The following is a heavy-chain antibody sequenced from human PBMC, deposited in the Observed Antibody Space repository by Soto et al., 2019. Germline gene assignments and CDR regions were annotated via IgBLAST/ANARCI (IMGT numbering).Heavy chain of an antibody. J-gene: IGHJ4*02. D-gene: IGHD3-10*01. CDR2: IWSDGSTK. CDR1: GFSFSSYG. Sequence: QVQLVESGGGVVQPGRSLRLSCAASGFSFSSYGMHWVRQAPGKGLEWVAVIWSDGSTKDYVDSVKGRFTISRDNSKTTKYLQMNSLRDEDTAVYYCATDRGGAPFDYRGQGTLVTVSS. V-gene: IGHV3-33*01. CDR3: ATDRGGAPFDY.